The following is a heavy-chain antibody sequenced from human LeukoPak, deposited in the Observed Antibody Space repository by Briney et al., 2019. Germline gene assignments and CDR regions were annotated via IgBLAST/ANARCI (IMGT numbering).Heavy chain of an antibody. Sequence: SVKVSCKASGGTFSSYAISWVRQAPGQGLEWMGGIIPIFGTANYAQKFQGRVTITTDESTSTAYIELSSLRSEDTAVYYCARVELSDFWSGYKYYYYYMDVWGKGTTVTVSS. D-gene: IGHD3-3*01. CDR3: ARVELSDFWSGYKYYYYYMDV. CDR1: GGTFSSYA. CDR2: IIPIFGTA. V-gene: IGHV1-69*05. J-gene: IGHJ6*03.